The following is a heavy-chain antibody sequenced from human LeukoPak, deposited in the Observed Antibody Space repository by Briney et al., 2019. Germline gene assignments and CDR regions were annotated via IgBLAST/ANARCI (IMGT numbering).Heavy chain of an antibody. J-gene: IGHJ6*02. D-gene: IGHD3-10*01. CDR2: ISYDGSNK. V-gene: IGHV3-30*03. Sequence: QAGGSLRLSCAASGFTFSSYGMHWVRQAPGKGLEWVAVISYDGSNKYYADSVKGRFTISRDNSKNTLYLQMNSLRAEDTAVYYCARGGILLWFGESPTHGMDVWGQGTTVTVSS. CDR3: ARGGILLWFGESPTHGMDV. CDR1: GFTFSSYG.